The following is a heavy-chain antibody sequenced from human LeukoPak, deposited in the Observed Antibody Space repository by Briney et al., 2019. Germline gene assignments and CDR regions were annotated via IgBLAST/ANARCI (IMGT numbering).Heavy chain of an antibody. J-gene: IGHJ6*03. CDR2: VDPEDGET. CDR3: ATDLHYGSGSRYMDV. D-gene: IGHD3-10*01. CDR1: GYTFTDYY. V-gene: IGHV1-69-2*01. Sequence: GASVKISCKVSGYTFTDYYMHWVQRAPGKGLEWMGLVDPEDGETIYAEKFQGRVTITADTSTDTAYMELSSLRSEDTAVYYCATDLHYGSGSRYMDVWGKGTTVTVSS.